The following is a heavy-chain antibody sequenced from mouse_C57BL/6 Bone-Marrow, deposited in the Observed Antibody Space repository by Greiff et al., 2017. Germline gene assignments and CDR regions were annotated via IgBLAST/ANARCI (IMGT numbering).Heavy chain of an antibody. J-gene: IGHJ3*01. Sequence: EVKLVESGGGLVQPKGSLKLSCAASGFSFNTYAMNWVRQAPGKGLEWVARIRSKSNNYATYYADSVKDRFTISRDDSESMLYLQMNNLKTEDTAMYYCVRNSNYVDWFAYWGQGTLVTVSA. CDR3: VRNSNYVDWFAY. D-gene: IGHD2-5*01. CDR2: IRSKSNNYAT. CDR1: GFSFNTYA. V-gene: IGHV10-1*01.